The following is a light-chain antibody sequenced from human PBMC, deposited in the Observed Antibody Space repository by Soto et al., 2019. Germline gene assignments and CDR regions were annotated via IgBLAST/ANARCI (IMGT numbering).Light chain of an antibody. CDR1: QSVSTN. CDR3: QQYRHWPT. Sequence: EIVMTQSPATLSVSPGERATLSCRASQSVSTNLAWYQQKPGQAPRLLIYGASTRATGFPDRFSGSGSGTAFILTISCLPPEDFAPYYCQQYRHWPTFGQGTKVEIK. V-gene: IGKV3-15*01. J-gene: IGKJ1*01. CDR2: GAS.